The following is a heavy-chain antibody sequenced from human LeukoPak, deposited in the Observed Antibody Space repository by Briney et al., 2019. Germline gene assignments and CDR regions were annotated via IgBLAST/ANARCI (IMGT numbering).Heavy chain of an antibody. Sequence: SETLSLTCTVSNGSIITSSYYWGWIRQPPGKGLEWIGSIYYRGRTYCSPSLKTRVTISADTSNNQFSLNLSSVTASDTAVYYCARQKILDDNYDSSGYYVDQWGQGSLVTVSS. J-gene: IGHJ4*02. CDR3: ARQKILDDNYDSSGYYVDQ. D-gene: IGHD3-22*01. CDR2: IYYRGRT. V-gene: IGHV4-39*01. CDR1: NGSIITSSYY.